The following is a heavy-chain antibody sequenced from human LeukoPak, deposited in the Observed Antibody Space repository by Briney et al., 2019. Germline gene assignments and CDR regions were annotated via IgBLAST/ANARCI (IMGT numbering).Heavy chain of an antibody. J-gene: IGHJ5*02. CDR1: GGTFSNYA. Sequence: GASVKVSCKASGGTFSNYAISWVRQAPGQGLEWMGRIIPILGIANYAQKFQGRVTIIADKSTTTAYMELTSLTSEDTAVYYCASAKDASGYNSGWCWFDPWGQGTLVTVSS. D-gene: IGHD6-19*01. CDR2: IIPILGIA. V-gene: IGHV1-69*04. CDR3: ASAKDASGYNSGWCWFDP.